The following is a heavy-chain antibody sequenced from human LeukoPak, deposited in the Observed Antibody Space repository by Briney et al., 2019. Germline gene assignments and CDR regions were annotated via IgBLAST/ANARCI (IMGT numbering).Heavy chain of an antibody. CDR2: IRQDGNEM. J-gene: IGHJ4*02. CDR1: GFTFSSYL. Sequence: GRSLRLSCAASGFTFSSYLMTWVRQAPGKGLEWVANIRQDGNEMYYVDSVKGRFTISRDNAKKSLYLQMNSLSAEDTAVYYCATSNSETIFDYWGQGTLVTVSS. V-gene: IGHV3-7*01. CDR3: ATSNSETIFDY. D-gene: IGHD4-17*01.